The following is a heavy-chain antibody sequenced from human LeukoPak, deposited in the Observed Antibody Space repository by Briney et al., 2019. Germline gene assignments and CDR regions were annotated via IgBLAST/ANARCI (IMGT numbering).Heavy chain of an antibody. CDR2: INPSGGST. V-gene: IGHV1-46*01. Sequence: ASVTVSCKASGYTFTSYYMHWVRQAPGQGLEWMGIINPSGGSTSYAQKFQGRVTMTRDMSTSTVYMELSSLRSEDTAVYYCARAARAYSGYEPYYYYYYMGVWGKGTTVTVSS. CDR1: GYTFTSYY. J-gene: IGHJ6*03. CDR3: ARAARAYSGYEPYYYYYYMGV. D-gene: IGHD5-12*01.